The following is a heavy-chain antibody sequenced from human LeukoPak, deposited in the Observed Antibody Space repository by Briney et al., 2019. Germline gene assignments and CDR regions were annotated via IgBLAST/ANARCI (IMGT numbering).Heavy chain of an antibody. CDR2: ISGSGGST. J-gene: IGHJ4*02. Sequence: GSLRLSCAASGFTFSSYAMSWVRQAPGKGREGVSAISGSGGSTYYADPVKGRFTISRDNSKNTLYLQMNSLTAEDTAVYYCARRVEMATPWDWGQGTLVTVSS. D-gene: IGHD5-24*01. CDR3: ARRVEMATPWD. V-gene: IGHV3-23*01. CDR1: GFTFSSYA.